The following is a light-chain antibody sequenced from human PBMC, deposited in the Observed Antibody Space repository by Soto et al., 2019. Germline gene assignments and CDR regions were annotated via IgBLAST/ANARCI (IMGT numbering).Light chain of an antibody. CDR1: QTVPRNY. CDR3: HQYATSPQT. J-gene: IGKJ1*01. V-gene: IGKV3-20*01. CDR2: GPS. Sequence: EIVLTQSPVTLSLSPGDRATLSCRASQTVPRNYLAWYQQRPGQTPRLLIYGPSSRATGIPDRFSGSGSGTDFTLIINRLEPEDFAVYYCHQYATSPQTFGQGTKVEIK.